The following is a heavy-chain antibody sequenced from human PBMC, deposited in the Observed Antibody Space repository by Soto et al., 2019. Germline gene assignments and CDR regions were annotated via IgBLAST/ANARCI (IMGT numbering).Heavy chain of an antibody. CDR2: FDPEDGET. CDR3: ATAPRYDFWSGYCTGRFDF. Sequence: ASVKVSCKVSGYTLTELSMHWVRQAPGKGLEWMGGFDPEDGETIYAQKFQGRVTMTEDTSTDTAYMELSSLRSEDTAVYYCATAPRYDFWSGYCTGRFDFRGQGTPVTGPS. CDR1: GYTLTELS. J-gene: IGHJ4*02. D-gene: IGHD3-3*01. V-gene: IGHV1-24*01.